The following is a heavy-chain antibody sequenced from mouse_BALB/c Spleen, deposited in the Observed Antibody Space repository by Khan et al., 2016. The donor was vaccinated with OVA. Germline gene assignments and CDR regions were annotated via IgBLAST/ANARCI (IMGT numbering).Heavy chain of an antibody. CDR1: GCTFTSYY. V-gene: IGHV1S81*02. Sequence: QVQLQQSGAELVKPGASVKLSCKASGCTFTSYYMYWVKQRPGQGLEWIGGIIPSNGDTNFNEKFKSKATLTVDKSSSTAYMQLTSLTCEESAVYSCTRSGWAAFAYWGQGTLVTVSA. CDR2: IIPSNGDT. CDR3: TRSGWAAFAY. D-gene: IGHD1-1*02. J-gene: IGHJ3*01.